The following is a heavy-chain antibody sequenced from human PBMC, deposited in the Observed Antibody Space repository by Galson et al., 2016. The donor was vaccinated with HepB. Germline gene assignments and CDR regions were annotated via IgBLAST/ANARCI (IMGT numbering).Heavy chain of an antibody. CDR2: IYSRGSA. CDR1: GFTVSRDY. CDR3: ARDWGSSWCLH. J-gene: IGHJ4*02. Sequence: SLRLSCAGSGFTVSRDYMSWVRQAPGKGLEWVSVIYSRGSAYYADSVKGRFTISRDNSKNTLYLQMNNLKAEDTAVYYCARDWGSSWCLHWGQGTLVTVSS. V-gene: IGHV3-66*01. D-gene: IGHD6-13*01.